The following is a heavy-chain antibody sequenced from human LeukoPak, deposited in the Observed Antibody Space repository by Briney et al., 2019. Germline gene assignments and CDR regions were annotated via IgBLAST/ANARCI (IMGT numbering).Heavy chain of an antibody. Sequence: GGSLRLSCAASGFAFSNYGMNWVRQAPGKGLEWVSGITGSGGTTYYADSVKGRFTISRDNSKNTLYLQMNSPKAEDTAAYYCAKDGNWARFENWGQGTLVTVSS. CDR1: GFAFSNYG. CDR3: AKDGNWARFEN. D-gene: IGHD7-27*01. CDR2: ITGSGGTT. J-gene: IGHJ4*02. V-gene: IGHV3-23*01.